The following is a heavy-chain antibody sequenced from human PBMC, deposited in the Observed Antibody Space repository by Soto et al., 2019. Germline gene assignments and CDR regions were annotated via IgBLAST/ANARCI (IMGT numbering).Heavy chain of an antibody. CDR2: VTGLGGGT. CDR3: AKGRNHDILTAYHAFDN. J-gene: IGHJ4*02. D-gene: IGHD3-9*01. CDR1: GFTFSNYA. Sequence: QLLESGGGLIQPGGSLRVSCAASGFTFSNYAVSWVRQAPGKGLEWVSSVTGLGGGTYYADSVKGRFIISRDNSKNTLSLQMNSLRAEDTAIYYCAKGRNHDILTAYHAFDNWGQGTLVTVSS. V-gene: IGHV3-23*01.